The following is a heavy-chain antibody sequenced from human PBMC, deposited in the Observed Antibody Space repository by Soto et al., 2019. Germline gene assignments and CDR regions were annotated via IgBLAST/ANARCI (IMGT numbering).Heavy chain of an antibody. CDR1: GFTFSTYW. CDR3: VCGGNFFIY. J-gene: IGHJ4*02. V-gene: IGHV3-7*01. CDR2: MDQDGSET. D-gene: IGHD3-16*01. Sequence: EVQLVESGGGLVQPGGSLRLSCAASGFTFSTYWMTWVRQPPGKELEWVANMDQDGSETYYVDSVRGRFTVSRDNAKNSLYLQMNSLRVEDTAVYYCVCGGNFFIYWGQGTLVTVSP.